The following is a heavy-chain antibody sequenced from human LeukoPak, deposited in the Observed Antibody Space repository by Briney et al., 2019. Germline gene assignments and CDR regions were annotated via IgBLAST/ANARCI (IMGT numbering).Heavy chain of an antibody. V-gene: IGHV1-18*01. CDR3: ANVAKGRFFFYYMDV. CDR1: GNTNNRFG. Sequence: ASVKVSCKASGNTNNRFGVTWVRQAPGQGLEWIGWISSDNGIPGYAAKFQGRVTITSDKSTTTAYLDVRSLRSDDTAVYFCANVAKGRFFFYYMDVWGKGTTVTVSS. J-gene: IGHJ6*03. CDR2: ISSDNGIP.